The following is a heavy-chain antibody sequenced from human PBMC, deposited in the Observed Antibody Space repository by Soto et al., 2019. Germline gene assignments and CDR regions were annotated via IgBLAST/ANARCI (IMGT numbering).Heavy chain of an antibody. J-gene: IGHJ6*02. Sequence: SVKVSSKASGGTFSSYTISWVRQAPGQGLEWMGRIIPILGIANYAQKFQGRVTITADKSTSTVHMEVRSLRSDDTAVYYCAREGVAPYYYYGMDVWGQGTPVTVSS. D-gene: IGHD5-12*01. CDR1: GGTFSSYT. CDR2: IIPILGIA. V-gene: IGHV1-69*04. CDR3: AREGVAPYYYYGMDV.